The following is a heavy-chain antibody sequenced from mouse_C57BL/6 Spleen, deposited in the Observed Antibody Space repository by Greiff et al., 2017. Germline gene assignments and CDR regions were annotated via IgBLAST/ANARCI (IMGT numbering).Heavy chain of an antibody. V-gene: IGHV1-42*01. Sequence: EVKLMESGPELVKPGASVKISCKASGYSFTGYYMNWVKQSPEKSLEWIGEINPSTGGTTYNQKFKAKATLTVDKSSSTAYMQLKSLTSEDSAVYYCASDYGSSYYFDDWGQGTTLTVSS. J-gene: IGHJ2*01. CDR1: GYSFTGYY. CDR2: INPSTGGT. D-gene: IGHD1-1*01. CDR3: ASDYGSSYYFDD.